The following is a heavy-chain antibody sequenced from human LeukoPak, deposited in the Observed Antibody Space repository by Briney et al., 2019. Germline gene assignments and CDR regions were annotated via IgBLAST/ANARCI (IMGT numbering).Heavy chain of an antibody. CDR2: FDPEDGET. J-gene: IGHJ4*02. D-gene: IGHD2-2*01. CDR1: GYTHTELS. CDR3: ATVPLGYQRFDY. Sequence: ASVKVSCKVSGYTHTELSMHWVRQAPGKGLEWMGGFDPEDGETIYAQKFQGRVTMTEDTSTDTAYMELSSLRSEDTAVYYCATVPLGYQRFDYWGREPWSPSPQ. V-gene: IGHV1-24*01.